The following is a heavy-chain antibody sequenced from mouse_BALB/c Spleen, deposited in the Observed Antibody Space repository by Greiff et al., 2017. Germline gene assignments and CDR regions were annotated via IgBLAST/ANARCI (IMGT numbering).Heavy chain of an antibody. V-gene: IGHV5-17*02. D-gene: IGHD1-1*01. CDR1: GFTFSSFG. CDR3: ERGDYGSRYYAMDY. J-gene: IGHJ4*01. Sequence: EVMLVESGGGLVQPGGSRKLSCAASGFTFSSFGMHWVRQAPEKGLEWVAYISSGSSTIYYADTVKGRFTISRDNPKNTLFLQMTSLRSEDTAMYYCERGDYGSRYYAMDYWGQGTSVTVSS. CDR2: ISSGSSTI.